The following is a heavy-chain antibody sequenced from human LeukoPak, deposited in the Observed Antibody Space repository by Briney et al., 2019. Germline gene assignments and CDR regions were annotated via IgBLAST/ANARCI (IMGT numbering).Heavy chain of an antibody. D-gene: IGHD3-22*01. Sequence: MPGGSLRLSCAASGFTFSSYSMNWVRQAPGKGLEWVSSISSSSSYIYYADSVKGRFTISRDNAKNSLYLQMNSLRAEDTAVYYCARDLPPYYYDSSGYYPSIDYWGQGTLVTVSS. CDR1: GFTFSSYS. CDR2: ISSSSSYI. V-gene: IGHV3-21*01. J-gene: IGHJ4*02. CDR3: ARDLPPYYYDSSGYYPSIDY.